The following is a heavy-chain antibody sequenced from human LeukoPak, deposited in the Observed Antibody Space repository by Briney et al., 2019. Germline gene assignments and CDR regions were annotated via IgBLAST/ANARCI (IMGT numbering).Heavy chain of an antibody. CDR1: GFTFTHYS. D-gene: IGHD6-13*01. CDR3: ASTIGSAGTQY. CDR2: INGDGSTI. J-gene: IGHJ4*02. V-gene: IGHV3-74*01. Sequence: QSGGSLRLSCSASGFTFTHYSINWVRQAPGKGLVWVSLINGDGSTISYADSVKGRFTISRDNAKNRLYLQMNSLGAEDTAVYYCASTIGSAGTQYWGQGTLVTVSS.